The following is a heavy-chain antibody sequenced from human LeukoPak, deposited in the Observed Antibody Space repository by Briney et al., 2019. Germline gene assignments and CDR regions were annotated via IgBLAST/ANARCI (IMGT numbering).Heavy chain of an antibody. Sequence: GGSLRLSCAASGFTFSSYWMHWVRQAPGKGLVWVSRINSVGGSTSYADSVKGRFTIYRDNAKNTLYLQMNSLRAEDTAVYYCARDLYLPVAGTLWYDPWGQGTLVTVSS. CDR2: INSVGGST. V-gene: IGHV3-74*01. D-gene: IGHD6-19*01. CDR3: ARDLYLPVAGTLWYDP. CDR1: GFTFSSYW. J-gene: IGHJ5*02.